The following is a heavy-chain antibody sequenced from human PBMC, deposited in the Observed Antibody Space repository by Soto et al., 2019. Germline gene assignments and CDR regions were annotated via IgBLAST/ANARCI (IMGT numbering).Heavy chain of an antibody. Sequence: QVQLVQSGAEVKKPGSSVKVSCKASGGTFSNYVINWVRQAPGQGLEWMGGIIPMFGTPNYAQKFQGRVTITADKSTNTAYMELSSLTSEDTAMYYCAKVVDIVATISLWFDPWGQGTLVTVSS. J-gene: IGHJ5*02. CDR2: IIPMFGTP. CDR1: GGTFSNYV. CDR3: AKVVDIVATISLWFDP. V-gene: IGHV1-69*06. D-gene: IGHD5-12*01.